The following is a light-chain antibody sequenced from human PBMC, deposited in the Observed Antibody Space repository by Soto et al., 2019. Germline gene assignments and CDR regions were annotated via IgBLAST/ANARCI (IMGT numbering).Light chain of an antibody. Sequence: SALTQPPSASGSPGQSVSIACTGTSSDVGDYNYVAWYQQHPGKVPKLMIYEVSKRPSGVPDRFSGSNSANTASLTVSGLQADDEAHYYCGADAGSDLFGLGSETKGTV. CDR2: EVS. CDR1: SSDVGDYNY. V-gene: IGLV2-8*01. J-gene: IGLJ1*01. CDR3: GADAGSDLFG.